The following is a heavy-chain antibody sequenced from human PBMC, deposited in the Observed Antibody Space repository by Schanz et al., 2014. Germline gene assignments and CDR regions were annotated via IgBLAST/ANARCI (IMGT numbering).Heavy chain of an antibody. CDR2: IRFDASAK. Sequence: QVQLVESGGGVAQPGGSLRLSCAASGFSFSGYGMHWVRRAPGKGLEWVAYIRFDASAKYYGDSVEGRFTISRDNAKNTLYLRMSSLRPEDTALYYGVGSHVAVAEAVYWGQGALVIVS. D-gene: IGHD6-19*01. CDR3: VGSHVAVAEAVY. J-gene: IGHJ4*02. CDR1: GFSFSGYG. V-gene: IGHV3-30*02.